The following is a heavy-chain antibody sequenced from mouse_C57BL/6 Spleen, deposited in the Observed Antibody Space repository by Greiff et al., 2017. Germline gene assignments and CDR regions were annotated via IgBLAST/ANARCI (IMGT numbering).Heavy chain of an antibody. Sequence: DVKLQESGPGLVKPSQSLSLTCSVTGYSITSGYYWNWIRQFPGNKLEWMGYISYDGSNNYNPSLKNRISITRDTSKNQFFLKLNSVTTEDTATYYCAREDMVTTFDYWGQGTTLTVSS. CDR1: GYSITSGYY. J-gene: IGHJ2*01. CDR2: ISYDGSN. CDR3: AREDMVTTFDY. D-gene: IGHD2-2*01. V-gene: IGHV3-6*01.